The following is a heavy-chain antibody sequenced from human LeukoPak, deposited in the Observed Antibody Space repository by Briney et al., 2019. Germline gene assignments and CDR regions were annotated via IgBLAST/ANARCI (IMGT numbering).Heavy chain of an antibody. Sequence: PGRSLRLSCAASGFTFDDYGMHWVRQAPGKGLEWVSGITWNSNRIGYADSVKGRFTISRDNAKNSLYLQMNSLRGEDTALYYCAKGTNYNGMDVWGQGTTVTVSS. V-gene: IGHV3-9*01. D-gene: IGHD3/OR15-3a*01. CDR3: AKGTNYNGMDV. J-gene: IGHJ6*02. CDR2: ITWNSNRI. CDR1: GFTFDDYG.